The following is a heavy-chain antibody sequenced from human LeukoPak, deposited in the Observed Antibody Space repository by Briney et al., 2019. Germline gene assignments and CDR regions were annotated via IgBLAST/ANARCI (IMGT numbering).Heavy chain of an antibody. Sequence: GASVKVSCKASGYTFTSYAMHWVRQAPGQRLEWMGWINAGNGNTKYSQKFQGRVTITRDTSASTAYMELSSLRSEDTAVYYCARETGADTGGAYYFDYWGQGTLVTVSS. J-gene: IGHJ4*02. CDR2: INAGNGNT. V-gene: IGHV1-3*01. CDR1: GYTFTSYA. D-gene: IGHD3-16*01. CDR3: ARETGADTGGAYYFDY.